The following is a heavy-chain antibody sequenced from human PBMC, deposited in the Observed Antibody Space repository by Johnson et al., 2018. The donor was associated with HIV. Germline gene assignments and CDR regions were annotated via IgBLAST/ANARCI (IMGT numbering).Heavy chain of an antibody. Sequence: QVQLVESGGGVVQPGRSLRLSCAASGFTFSSYAMHWVRQAPGKGLEWVAVISYDGSNKYYADYVKGRFTISRDNSKNTLYLQMNSLRAEDTAVYYCAETPGIAAAGTGYAFDIWGQGTMVTVSS. CDR3: AETPGIAAAGTGYAFDI. CDR1: GFTFSSYA. D-gene: IGHD6-13*01. V-gene: IGHV3-30*04. CDR2: ISYDGSNK. J-gene: IGHJ3*02.